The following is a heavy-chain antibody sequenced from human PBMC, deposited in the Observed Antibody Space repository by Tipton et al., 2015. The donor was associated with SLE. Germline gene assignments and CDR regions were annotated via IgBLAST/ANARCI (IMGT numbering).Heavy chain of an antibody. J-gene: IGHJ6*02. CDR3: ARGPDYSNYYFYRMDA. Sequence: TLSLTCTVYGGSFSDYYWSWIRQPPGRGLEWIGEITRRGKTNYNPSLKSRVTISLDKSNNHFSLRLSSLTAADTAVYYCARGPDYSNYYFYRMDAWGQGTTVTVSS. V-gene: IGHV4-34*01. CDR2: ITRRGKT. D-gene: IGHD4-11*01. CDR1: GGSFSDYY.